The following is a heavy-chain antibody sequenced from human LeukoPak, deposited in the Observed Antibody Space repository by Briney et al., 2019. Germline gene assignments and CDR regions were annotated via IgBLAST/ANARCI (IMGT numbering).Heavy chain of an antibody. CDR3: ARSSMVRGVIAQFDY. J-gene: IGHJ4*02. Sequence: SETLSLTCTVSGVSISSYYWSWIRQPAGKGLEWIGRIYTSGSTNYNPSLKSRVTMSVDTSKNQFSLKLSSVIAADTAVYYCARSSMVRGVIAQFDYWGQGTLVTVSS. V-gene: IGHV4-4*07. CDR1: GVSISSYY. CDR2: IYTSGST. D-gene: IGHD3-10*01.